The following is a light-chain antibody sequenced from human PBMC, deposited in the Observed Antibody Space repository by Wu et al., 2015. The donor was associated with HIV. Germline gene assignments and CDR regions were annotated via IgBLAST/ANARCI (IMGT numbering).Light chain of an antibody. Sequence: EIVLTQSPGTLSLSPGERATHSCKASQSVSTTYLAWYQQKPGQAPRLLIFGASKRATGIPDRFSGSGSGTDLTLTISRLEPEDFAVYYCQQYGNSPRWSFGQGTKLEIK. CDR1: QSVSTTY. CDR3: QQYGNSPRWS. V-gene: IGKV3-20*01. J-gene: IGKJ2*04. CDR2: GAS.